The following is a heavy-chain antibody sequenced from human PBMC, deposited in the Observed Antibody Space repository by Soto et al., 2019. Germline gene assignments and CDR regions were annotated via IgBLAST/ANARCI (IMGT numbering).Heavy chain of an antibody. CDR3: AKDRGLVLSFDFDY. CDR2: ISWNSGSI. Sequence: EVQLVESGGGLVQPGRSLRLSCAASGFTFDDYAMHWVRQAPGKGLEWVSGISWNSGSIGYADSVKGRFTISRDNAKNSLYLQMNSLRAEVTALYYCAKDRGLVLSFDFDYWGQGTLVTVSS. V-gene: IGHV3-9*01. D-gene: IGHD6-19*01. CDR1: GFTFDDYA. J-gene: IGHJ4*02.